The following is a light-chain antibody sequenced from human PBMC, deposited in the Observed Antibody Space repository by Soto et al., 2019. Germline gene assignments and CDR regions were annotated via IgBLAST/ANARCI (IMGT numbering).Light chain of an antibody. CDR2: DVS. J-gene: IGKJ4*01. V-gene: IGKV1-5*01. CDR1: QSISSW. CDR3: QKHNSYLLT. Sequence: DIQMTQSPSTLSASVGDRVTITCRASQSISSWLAWYEQKPGKAPKLLIYDVSSVASGGASRFSGSGSGSEVTLTISSLQPYDFATNYCQKHNSYLLTFGGGTRWTSN.